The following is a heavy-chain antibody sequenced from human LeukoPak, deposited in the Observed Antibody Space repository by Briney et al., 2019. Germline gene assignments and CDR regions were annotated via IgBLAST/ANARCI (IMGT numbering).Heavy chain of an antibody. D-gene: IGHD3/OR15-3a*01. CDR2: IKPDGSNT. CDR1: GFTFSTYS. CDR3: ARDKDWLLYDN. V-gene: IGHV3-74*01. Sequence: GGSLRLSCAASGFTFSTYSMHWVRQAPGKGLVWVSYIKPDGSNTTYADSVKGRFTISRDNAKNTLYLQMNSLRAEDTAVYYCARDKDWLLYDNWGQGTLVTVSS. J-gene: IGHJ4*02.